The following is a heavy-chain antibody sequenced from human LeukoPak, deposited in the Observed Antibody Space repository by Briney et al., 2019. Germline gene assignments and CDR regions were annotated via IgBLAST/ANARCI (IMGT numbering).Heavy chain of an antibody. D-gene: IGHD2-2*01. Sequence: LAGGSLRLSCAASGFTFSSYGMHWVRQAPGKGLEWVAFIRYDGSNKYYADSVKGRFTISRDNSKNTLYLQMNSLRAEDTAVYYCAKSYCSSTSCYYYMDVWGKGTTVTISS. CDR2: IRYDGSNK. CDR3: AKSYCSSTSCYYYMDV. J-gene: IGHJ6*03. CDR1: GFTFSSYG. V-gene: IGHV3-30*02.